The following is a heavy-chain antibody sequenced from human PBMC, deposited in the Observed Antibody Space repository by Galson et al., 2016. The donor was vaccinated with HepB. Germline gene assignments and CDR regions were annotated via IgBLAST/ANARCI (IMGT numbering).Heavy chain of an antibody. D-gene: IGHD2-21*01. J-gene: IGHJ4*02. CDR1: GFTFSDYF. CDR2: ISHDGSKT. CDR3: ASRNPPLIPDY. V-gene: IGHV3-30-3*01. Sequence: SLRLSCAVSGFTFSDYFMNWVRQAPGKGPEWVAVISHDGSKTYYVDSVKGRFTISRDNSKNTLYLHMNSLRADDTGVYYCASRNPPLIPDYWGQGTLVTVSS.